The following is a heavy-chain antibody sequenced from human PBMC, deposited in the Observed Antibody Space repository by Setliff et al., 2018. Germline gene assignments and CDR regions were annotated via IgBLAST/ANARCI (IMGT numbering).Heavy chain of an antibody. V-gene: IGHV4-39*07. CDR3: ATNRDGYNQEAFDI. Sequence: SETLSLTCTVSGGSISSGSDYWAWIRQPPGKGLEWLGTVYHSGGTYYNPSLKSRVTISVDTSKNQFSLKLSSVTAADTAVYYCATNRDGYNQEAFDIWGQGTMVTVS. CDR2: VYHSGGT. J-gene: IGHJ3*02. D-gene: IGHD5-12*01. CDR1: GGSISSGSDY.